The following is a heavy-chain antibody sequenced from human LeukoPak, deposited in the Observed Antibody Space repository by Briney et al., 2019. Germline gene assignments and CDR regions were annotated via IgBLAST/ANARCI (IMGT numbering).Heavy chain of an antibody. CDR1: GFTFSSYW. CDR3: ARVAAVRGYCSGGSCYYFDY. CDR2: IKKDGSEK. V-gene: IGHV3-7*01. D-gene: IGHD2-15*01. Sequence: GGSLRLSCAASGFTFSSYWMSWVRQAPGKGLEWVANIKKDGSEKNYVDSVKGRFTISRDNAKNSLYLQMNSLRAEDTAVYYCARVAAVRGYCSGGSCYYFDYWGQGTLVTVSS. J-gene: IGHJ4*02.